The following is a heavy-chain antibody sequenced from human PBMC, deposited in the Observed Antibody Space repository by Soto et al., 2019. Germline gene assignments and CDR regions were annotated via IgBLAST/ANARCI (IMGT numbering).Heavy chain of an antibody. CDR3: ARDRPVADSSRYYGPSEP. V-gene: IGHV1-69*13. CDR1: GGTFSSYA. Sequence: SVKVSCKASGGTFSSYAISWVRQAPGQGLEWMGGIIPIFGTANYAQKFQGRVTITADESTSTAYMELSSLRSEDTAVYYCARDRPVADSSRYYGPSEPWGQGTLVTVSS. CDR2: IIPIFGTA. D-gene: IGHD3-22*01. J-gene: IGHJ5*02.